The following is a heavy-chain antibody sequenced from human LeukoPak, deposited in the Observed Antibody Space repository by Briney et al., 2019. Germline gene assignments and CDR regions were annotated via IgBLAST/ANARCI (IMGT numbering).Heavy chain of an antibody. J-gene: IGHJ4*02. CDR3: ASRGGYYDILTGYFHFDY. CDR2: INPNSGGT. V-gene: IGHV1-2*02. CDR1: GYTFTGYY. D-gene: IGHD3-9*01. Sequence: ASVKVSCKASGYTFTGYYMHWVRQAPGQGLEWMGWINPNSGGTNYAQKFQGRVTMTRGTSISTAYMELSRLRSDDTAVYYCASRGGYYDILTGYFHFDYWGQGTLVTVSS.